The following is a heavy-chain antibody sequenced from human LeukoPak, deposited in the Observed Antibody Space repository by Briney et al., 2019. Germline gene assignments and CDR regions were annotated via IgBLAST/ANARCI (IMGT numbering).Heavy chain of an antibody. J-gene: IGHJ6*03. CDR1: GGSISSYY. Sequence: SETLSLTCTVSGGSISSYYWGWIRQPPGKGLEWIGYIYYSGSTNYNPSLKSRVTISVDTSKNQFSLKLSSVTAADTAVYYCARVGYDFWSGYYYYYMDVWGKGTTVTVSS. CDR2: IYYSGST. V-gene: IGHV4-59*01. D-gene: IGHD3-3*01. CDR3: ARVGYDFWSGYYYYYMDV.